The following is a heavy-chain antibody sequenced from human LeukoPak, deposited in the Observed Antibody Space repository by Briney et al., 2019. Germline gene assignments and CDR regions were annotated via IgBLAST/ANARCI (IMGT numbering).Heavy chain of an antibody. CDR1: GFTFSSYA. J-gene: IGHJ4*02. D-gene: IGHD6-19*01. CDR2: ISSNGGST. V-gene: IGHV3-64*01. CDR3: ARVGAVAGTVFDY. Sequence: GGSLRLSCAASGFTFSSYAMHWVRQAPGKGLEYVSAISSNGGSTSYANSVKGRFTISRDNSKNTLYLQMSSLRAEDTAVYYCARVGAVAGTVFDYWGQGTLVTVSS.